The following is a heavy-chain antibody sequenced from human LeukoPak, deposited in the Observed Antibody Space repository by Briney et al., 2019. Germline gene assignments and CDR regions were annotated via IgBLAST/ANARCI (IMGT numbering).Heavy chain of an antibody. CDR2: ISSSSSYI. CDR3: ARERGSYSGSYGKNTGVALGSRWFDP. J-gene: IGHJ5*02. CDR1: GFTFSSYS. Sequence: GGSLRLSCAASGFTFSSYSMNWVRQAPGKGLEWVSSISSSSSYIYYADSVKGRFTISRDNAKNSLYLQMNSLRAEDTAVYYCARERGSYSGSYGKNTGVALGSRWFDPWGQGTLVTVSS. V-gene: IGHV3-21*01. D-gene: IGHD1-26*01.